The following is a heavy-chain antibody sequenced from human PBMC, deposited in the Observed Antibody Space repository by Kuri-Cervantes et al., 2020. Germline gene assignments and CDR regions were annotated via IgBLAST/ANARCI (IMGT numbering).Heavy chain of an antibody. V-gene: IGHV3-23*01. CDR3: AKARTYGDYVCWGY. CDR1: GFTFDDYG. Sequence: GGSLRLSCAASGFTFDDYGMSWVRQAPGKGLEWVSSISSSSSYIYYEDSVKGRFTISRDNSKNTLYLQMNSLRAEDTAVYYCAKARTYGDYVCWGYWGQGTLVTVSS. D-gene: IGHD4-17*01. CDR2: ISSSSSYI. J-gene: IGHJ4*02.